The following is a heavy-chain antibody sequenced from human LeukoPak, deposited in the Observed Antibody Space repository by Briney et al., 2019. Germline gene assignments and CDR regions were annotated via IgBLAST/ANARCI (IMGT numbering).Heavy chain of an antibody. Sequence: WGSLRLSCAASGFTFSDYYMSWIRQAPGKGLEWVSYISSSGSTIYYADSVKGRFTISRDNAKNSLYLQMNSLRAEDTAVYYCARESRYYDSSGYYYAATVDYFDYWGQGTLVTVSS. V-gene: IGHV3-11*01. CDR2: ISSSGSTI. CDR1: GFTFSDYY. J-gene: IGHJ4*02. D-gene: IGHD3-22*01. CDR3: ARESRYYDSSGYYYAATVDYFDY.